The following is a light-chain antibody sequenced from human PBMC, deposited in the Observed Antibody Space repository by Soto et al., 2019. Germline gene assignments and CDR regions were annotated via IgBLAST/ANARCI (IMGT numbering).Light chain of an antibody. CDR2: DAS. J-gene: IGKJ4*01. Sequence: EIVLTQSPATLSLSPGERATLSCRASQSVSSSLAWYQQKPGQAPRLLIYDASNRATGIPARFSGSGSETDFTLTISSLEPEDFAVYYCQQRSNWPLSLTFGGGTKVEIK. V-gene: IGKV3-11*01. CDR1: QSVSSS. CDR3: QQRSNWPLSLT.